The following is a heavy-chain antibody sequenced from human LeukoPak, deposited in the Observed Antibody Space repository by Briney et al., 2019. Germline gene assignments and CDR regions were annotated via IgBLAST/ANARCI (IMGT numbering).Heavy chain of an antibody. CDR2: VYYSGST. J-gene: IGHJ1*01. V-gene: IGHV4-59*01. CDR3: ARLYGDYVNEGGGYFQH. D-gene: IGHD4-17*01. CDR1: GGSIRSDF. Sequence: SETLSLTCTVSGGSIRSDFWSWIRQPPGKGLEWIGYVYYSGSTNYSPSLNSRVTISIDTSKNKFSLKLTSVTAADTAVYYCARLYGDYVNEGGGYFQHWGQGTLVTVSS.